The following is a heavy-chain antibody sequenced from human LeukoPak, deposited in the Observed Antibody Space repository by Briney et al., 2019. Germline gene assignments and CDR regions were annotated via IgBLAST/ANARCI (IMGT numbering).Heavy chain of an antibody. D-gene: IGHD6-19*01. CDR2: INHSGST. Sequence: PSETLSLTCAVYGGSFSGYYCSWIRQPPGKGLEWIGEINHSGSTNYNPSLKSRVTISVDTSKNQFSLKLSSVTAADTAVYYCASELYSSGWYGYWGQGTLVTVSS. J-gene: IGHJ4*02. V-gene: IGHV4-34*01. CDR1: GGSFSGYY. CDR3: ASELYSSGWYGY.